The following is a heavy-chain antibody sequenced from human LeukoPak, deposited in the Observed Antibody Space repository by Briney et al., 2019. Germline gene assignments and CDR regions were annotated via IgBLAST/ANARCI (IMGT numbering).Heavy chain of an antibody. CDR1: GGSFSGYY. V-gene: IGHV4-34*01. J-gene: IGHJ3*02. Sequence: SETLSLTCAVYGGSFSGYYWSWIRQPPGKGLEWIGEINHSGSTNYNPSLKSRVTISVDTSKNQFSLKLSSVTAADTAVYYCARVVRLLDAFDIWGQGTMVTVSS. CDR3: ARVVRLLDAFDI. CDR2: INHSGST. D-gene: IGHD3-16*01.